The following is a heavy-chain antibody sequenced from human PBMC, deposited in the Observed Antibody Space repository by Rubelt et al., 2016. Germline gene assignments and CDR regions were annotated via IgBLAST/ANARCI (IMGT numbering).Heavy chain of an antibody. V-gene: IGHV4-38-2*01. CDR3: ARRTRRYCSGGSCYPRSDGMDV. Sequence: RGLEWIGSIYHSGSTYYNPSLKSRVAISVDTSKNQFSLKLSSVTAADTAVYYCARRTRRYCSGGSCYPRSDGMDVWGQGTTVTVSS. J-gene: IGHJ6*02. CDR2: IYHSGST. D-gene: IGHD2-15*01.